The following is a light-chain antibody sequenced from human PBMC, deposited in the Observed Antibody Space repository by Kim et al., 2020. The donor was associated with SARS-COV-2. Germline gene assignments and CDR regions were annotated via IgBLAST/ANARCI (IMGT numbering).Light chain of an antibody. V-gene: IGKV4-1*01. CDR2: WAS. CDR3: QQYYSTPPS. Sequence: RATLNCKSSQTVLYNSNNKNYLAWYQQKQGQAPKLLIYWASIREAGVSDRFSGNGSETDFTLTISSLQAEDVAVYYCQQYYSTPPSFGQGTKLEIK. J-gene: IGKJ2*03. CDR1: QTVLYNSNNKNY.